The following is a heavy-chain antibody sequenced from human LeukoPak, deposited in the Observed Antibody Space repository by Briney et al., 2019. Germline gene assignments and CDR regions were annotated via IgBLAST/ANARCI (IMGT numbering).Heavy chain of an antibody. CDR3: AREGHYPNNWFDP. D-gene: IGHD3-10*01. V-gene: IGHV4-34*01. J-gene: IGHJ5*02. CDR2: INHSGST. CDR1: GGSFSGYY. Sequence: SETLSLTCAVYGGSFSGYYWSWIRQPPGKGLEWIGEINHSGSTNYNPSLKSRVTISVDTSKNQFSLKLSSVTAADTAVYYCAREGHYPNNWFDPWGQGTLVTVSS.